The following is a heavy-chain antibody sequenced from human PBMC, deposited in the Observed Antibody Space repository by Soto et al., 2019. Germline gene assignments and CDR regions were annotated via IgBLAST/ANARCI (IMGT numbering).Heavy chain of an antibody. CDR3: ARHSSPRITMIVAYDY. CDR1: GYSFTSYW. J-gene: IGHJ4*02. V-gene: IGHV5-10-1*01. D-gene: IGHD3-22*01. CDR2: IDPSDSYT. Sequence: GESLKISCKGSGYSFTSYWISWVRQMPGKGLEWMGRIDPSDSYTNYSPSFQGHVTISADKSISTAYLQWSSLKASDTAMYYCARHSSPRITMIVAYDYWGQGTLVTVYS.